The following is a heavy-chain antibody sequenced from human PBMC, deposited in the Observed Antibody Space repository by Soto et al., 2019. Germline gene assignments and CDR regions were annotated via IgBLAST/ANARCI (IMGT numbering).Heavy chain of an antibody. J-gene: IGHJ4*02. CDR3: GTFYCSGGSCYSSPFDY. V-gene: IGHV1-18*01. CDR2: ISAYNGNT. CDR1: GYTFYSYG. Sequence: GASAKVSCKASGYTFYSYGIACVRPAPGQGLEWMGWISAYNGNTNYAQKFQGRVTMTRDTSTSTAYMELSSLRPEDTAMYYCGTFYCSGGSCYSSPFDYWGQGTLVTVSA. D-gene: IGHD2-15*01.